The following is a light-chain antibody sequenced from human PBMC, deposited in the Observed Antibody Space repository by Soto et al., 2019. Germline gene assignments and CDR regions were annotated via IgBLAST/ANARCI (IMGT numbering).Light chain of an antibody. CDR1: SSDVGGYNY. CDR3: SSYTSSILV. J-gene: IGLJ3*02. Sequence: QSVLTQPASVSGCPGQSITISCTGTSSDVGGYNYVSWYQQYPGKAPKLMIYEVSNRPSGVSNRFSGSKSGNTASLTISGLQAEDEADYYCSSYTSSILVFGGGTK. V-gene: IGLV2-14*01. CDR2: EVS.